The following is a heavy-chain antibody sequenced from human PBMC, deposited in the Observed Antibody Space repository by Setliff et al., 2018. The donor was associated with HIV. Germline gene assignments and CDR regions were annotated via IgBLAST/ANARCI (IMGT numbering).Heavy chain of an antibody. V-gene: IGHV4-4*02. D-gene: IGHD3-22*01. J-gene: IGHJ1*01. CDR2: VYHTGMT. Sequence: SETLSLTCAVSGGSISTRDWWTWVRQPPGKGLEWIGEVYHTGMTNYNPSLKSRAIMSADTSKNQFSLKLSSVTAADTAVYYCARAGYHGSISYWEYFHYWGQGTLVTVSS. CDR3: ARAGYHGSISYWEYFHY. CDR1: GGSISTRDW.